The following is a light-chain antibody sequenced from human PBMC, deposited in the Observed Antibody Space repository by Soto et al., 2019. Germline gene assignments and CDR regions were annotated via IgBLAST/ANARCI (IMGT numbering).Light chain of an antibody. Sequence: QSALTQPASVSGSPGQSITISCTGTSSDVGGYNYVSWYQQHPGKAPKHMIYDVSNWPSGVSNRFSGSKSGNTATLTISGLQAEDEADYYCSSYTSSSTVVFGGGTKLTVL. CDR2: DVS. CDR3: SSYTSSSTVV. CDR1: SSDVGGYNY. J-gene: IGLJ2*01. V-gene: IGLV2-14*01.